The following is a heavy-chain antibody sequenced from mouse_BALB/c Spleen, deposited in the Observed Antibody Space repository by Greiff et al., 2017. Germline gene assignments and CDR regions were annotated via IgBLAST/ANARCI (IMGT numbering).Heavy chain of an antibody. V-gene: IGHV5-6-5*01. CDR1: GFTFSSYA. Sequence: EVQLVESGGGLVKPGGSLKLSCAASGFTFSSYAMSWVRQTPEKRLEWVASISSGGSTYYPDSVKGRFTISRDNARNILYLQMSSLRSEDTAMYYCARPNYYGSRHYAMDYWGQGTSVTVSS. D-gene: IGHD1-1*01. CDR2: ISSGGST. J-gene: IGHJ4*01. CDR3: ARPNYYGSRHYAMDY.